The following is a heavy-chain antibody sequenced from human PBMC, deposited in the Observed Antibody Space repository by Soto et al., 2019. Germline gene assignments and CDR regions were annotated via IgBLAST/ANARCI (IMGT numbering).Heavy chain of an antibody. Sequence: PSETLSLTCTVSGGSISSSSYYWGWIRQPPGKGLEWIGSIYYSGSTYYNPSLKSRVTISVDTSKNQFSLKLSSVTAADTAVYYCARHQRTVAEVDYWGQGTLVTVSS. V-gene: IGHV4-39*01. D-gene: IGHD6-19*01. CDR3: ARHQRTVAEVDY. J-gene: IGHJ4*02. CDR2: IYYSGST. CDR1: GGSISSSSYY.